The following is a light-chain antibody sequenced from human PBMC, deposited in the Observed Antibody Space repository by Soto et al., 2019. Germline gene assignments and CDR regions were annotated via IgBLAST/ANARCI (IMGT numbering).Light chain of an antibody. CDR3: QKYNSKRT. Sequence: DIQMTQSPSTLSASVGDRVTITCRASQYISSWLAWYPQKPGKAPKLLIYKASSLESGVPSRFSGSGSGTVFTFIISSLQPDDFETYYCQKYNSKRTFGLGTKVKIK. V-gene: IGKV1-5*03. CDR1: QYISSW. CDR2: KAS. J-gene: IGKJ1*01.